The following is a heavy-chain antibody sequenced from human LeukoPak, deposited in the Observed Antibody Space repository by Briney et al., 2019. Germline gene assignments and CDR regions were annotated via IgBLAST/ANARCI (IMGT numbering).Heavy chain of an antibody. CDR2: INSSSSYI. D-gene: IGHD2-2*01. CDR1: GFTFSSYS. CDR3: ARRRDIVVVPAAYNWFDP. Sequence: GGSLRLSCAASGFTFSSYSMNWVRQAPGKGLEWVSSINSSSSYIYYADSVKGRFTISRDNAKNSLYLQMNSLRAEDTAVYYCARRRDIVVVPAAYNWFDPWGQGTLVTVSS. J-gene: IGHJ5*02. V-gene: IGHV3-21*01.